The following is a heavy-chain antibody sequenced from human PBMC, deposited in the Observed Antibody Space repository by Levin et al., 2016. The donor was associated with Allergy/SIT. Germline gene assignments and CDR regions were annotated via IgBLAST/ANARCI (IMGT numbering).Heavy chain of an antibody. J-gene: IGHJ4*02. V-gene: IGHV4-59*01. D-gene: IGHD5-18*01. CDR2: IYYSGST. CDR3: ARGRGYTIGYFDY. Sequence: WIRQPPGKGLEWIGYIYYSGSTNYNPSLKSRVTISVDTSKNQFSLKLSSVTAADTAVYYCARGRGYTIGYFDYWGQGTLVTVSS.